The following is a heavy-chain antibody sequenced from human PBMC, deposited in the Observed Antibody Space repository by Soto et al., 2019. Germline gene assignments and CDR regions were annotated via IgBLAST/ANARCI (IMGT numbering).Heavy chain of an antibody. J-gene: IGHJ3*02. D-gene: IGHD3-10*01. CDR2: IHHTGSN. CDR3: ARDRITLANDAFDI. V-gene: IGHV4-59*02. Sequence: SETLSLTCTVSGASVRDYNWNWIRQPPGRGLEWIGFIHHTGSNTYSPSLRSRVTMSVDTSRNQFSLMMTSVTAADTAVYYCARDRITLANDAFDIWGQGTMVTVSS. CDR1: GASVRDYN.